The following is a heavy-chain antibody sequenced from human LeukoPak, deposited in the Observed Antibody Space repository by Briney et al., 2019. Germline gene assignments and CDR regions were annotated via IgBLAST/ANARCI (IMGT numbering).Heavy chain of an antibody. CDR3: ASAYTYGKVDY. Sequence: PGGSLRLSCAASGFTFNNYAMTWVRQAPGKGLEWVSAISGSGGSTYYADAVKGRFTISRDNSKNTLYLQMNSLRAEDTAVYYCASAYTYGKVDYWGQGTLVTVSS. D-gene: IGHD5-18*01. CDR1: GFTFNNYA. J-gene: IGHJ4*02. CDR2: ISGSGGST. V-gene: IGHV3-23*01.